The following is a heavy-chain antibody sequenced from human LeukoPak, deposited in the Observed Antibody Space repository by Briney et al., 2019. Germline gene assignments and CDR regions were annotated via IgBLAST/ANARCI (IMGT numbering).Heavy chain of an antibody. CDR3: ARVGGYDSLDY. V-gene: IGHV4-4*07. Sequence: LRLSCEASGFDGSHYYMAWIRQPAGKGLEWIGRIYTSGSTNYNPSLKSRVTMSVDTSKNQFSLKLSSVTAADTAVYYCARVGGYDSLDYWGQGTLVTVSS. CDR2: IYTSGST. D-gene: IGHD5-12*01. CDR1: GFDGSHYY. J-gene: IGHJ4*02.